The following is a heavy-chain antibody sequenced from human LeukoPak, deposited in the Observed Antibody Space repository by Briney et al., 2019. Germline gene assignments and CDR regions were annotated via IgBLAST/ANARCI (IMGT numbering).Heavy chain of an antibody. J-gene: IGHJ4*02. CDR2: IWYDGSNR. CDR1: GFTFSSYG. V-gene: IGHV3-33*01. CDR3: ARPSSGLWLTY. D-gene: IGHD5-18*01. Sequence: GGSLRLSCAASGFTFSSYGMHWVRQAPGKGLEWVAIIWYDGSNRNYADSVKGRFSISRDNPKKTLYLQMNSLRVEDTAVYYCARPSSGLWLTYWGQGTLVTVSS.